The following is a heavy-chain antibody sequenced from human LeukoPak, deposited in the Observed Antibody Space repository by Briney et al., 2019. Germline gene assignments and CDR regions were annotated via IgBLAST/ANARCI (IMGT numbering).Heavy chain of an antibody. V-gene: IGHV3-7*01. D-gene: IGHD4-17*01. CDR2: IKQDGSEK. J-gene: IGHJ4*02. CDR3: ARNDGDFRQY. Sequence: GGSLRLSCAASGFTFSNYWMSWVRQAPGKGLEWVANIKQDGSEKYYVDSVKGRFTISRDNAKNSLYLQMNSLRAEDTAVYYCARNDGDFRQYWGQGPLVTVPS. CDR1: GFTFSNYW.